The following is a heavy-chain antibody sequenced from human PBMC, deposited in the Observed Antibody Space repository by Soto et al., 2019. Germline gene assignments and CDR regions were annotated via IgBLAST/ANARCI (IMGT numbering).Heavy chain of an antibody. CDR2: INPNSGGT. Sequence: ASVKVSCKASGYTFTGYYMHWVRQAPGQGLEWMGWINPNSGGTNYAQKFQGRVTMTRDTSISTAYMELSRLRSDDTAVYYCARVVAYSSSFCMDVWGQGXTVTVYS. J-gene: IGHJ6*02. D-gene: IGHD6-13*01. CDR1: GYTFTGYY. V-gene: IGHV1-2*02. CDR3: ARVVAYSSSFCMDV.